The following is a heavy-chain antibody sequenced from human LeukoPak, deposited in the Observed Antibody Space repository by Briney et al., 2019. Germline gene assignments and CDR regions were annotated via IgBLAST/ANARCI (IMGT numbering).Heavy chain of an antibody. Sequence: ASVKVSCKASGGTFSNYPIIWVRQTPGRGLEWLGGIIPIYGTANYALMFQGRITLTAHESTATAYMELRSLTSDDTAMYFCATHTGGYNYWWFDIWGQGTLVTVSS. CDR1: GGTFSNYP. V-gene: IGHV1-69*13. CDR2: IIPIYGTA. D-gene: IGHD5-24*01. CDR3: ATHTGGYNYWWFDI. J-gene: IGHJ5*02.